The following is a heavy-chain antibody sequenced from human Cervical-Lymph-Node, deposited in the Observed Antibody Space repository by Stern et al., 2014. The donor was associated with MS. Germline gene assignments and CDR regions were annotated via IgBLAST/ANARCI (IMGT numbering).Heavy chain of an antibody. D-gene: IGHD5-18*01. CDR3: ARRGVFGGYDPRGLYYFDY. V-gene: IGHV1-69*01. J-gene: IGHJ4*02. CDR2: SIPIFGTA. Sequence: QVQLVQSGAEVKKPGSSVKLSCKASGGTFSSYAIRWVRQAPGQGLEWMGGSIPIFGTANYAQKYQGRVTITADESTSTAYMELSSLRSEDTAVYYCARRGVFGGYDPRGLYYFDYWGQGTLVTVSS. CDR1: GGTFSSYA.